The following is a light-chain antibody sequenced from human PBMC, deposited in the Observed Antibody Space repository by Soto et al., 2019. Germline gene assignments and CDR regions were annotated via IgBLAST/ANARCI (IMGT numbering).Light chain of an antibody. V-gene: IGKV3-20*01. CDR3: QQYGSSPPFT. Sequence: EIVLTQSPGILSLSPGERATLSCRASQSVSSNFLAWYQQKPGQAPRLLMYGASNRATDIPDRFSGSGSETEFTLTINRLEPEDFAVYYCQQYGSSPPFTFGPGTKVDIK. J-gene: IGKJ3*01. CDR1: QSVSSNF. CDR2: GAS.